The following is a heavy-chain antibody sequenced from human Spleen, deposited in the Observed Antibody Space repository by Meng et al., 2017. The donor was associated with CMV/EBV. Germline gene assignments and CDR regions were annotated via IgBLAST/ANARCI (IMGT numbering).Heavy chain of an antibody. CDR3: AREEADTPMITD. CDR1: GFTVSSNY. V-gene: IGHV3-53*01. Sequence: GGSLRLSCAASGFTVSSNYMTWVRQAPGKGLEWVSVIYSGGSTYYTDSVRGRFTISRDNSKNTLYLQMNSLRAEDTAVYYCAREEADTPMITDWGQGTLVTVSS. CDR2: IYSGGST. D-gene: IGHD5-18*01. J-gene: IGHJ4*02.